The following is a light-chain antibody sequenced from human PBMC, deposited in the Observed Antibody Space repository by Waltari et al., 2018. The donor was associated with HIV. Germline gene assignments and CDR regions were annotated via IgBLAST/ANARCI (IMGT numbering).Light chain of an antibody. CDR2: EVI. J-gene: IGLJ1*01. V-gene: IGLV2-18*02. CDR1: SSDVGAYDR. Sequence: QSALTQPPSVSGSPGQSVTISCTGTSSDVGAYDRISWYHQPPGTAPKRMIYEVISRPAGVPDRCSGSKSGNTASLTISGLQAEDEGDYYCSSYTSSNIYVFGTATTVTVL. CDR3: SSYTSSNIYV.